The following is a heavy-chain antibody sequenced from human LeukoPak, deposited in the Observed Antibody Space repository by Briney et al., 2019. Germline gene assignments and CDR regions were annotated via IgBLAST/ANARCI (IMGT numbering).Heavy chain of an antibody. CDR1: GGSISSYY. CDR3: ARAASNYEQWFDP. D-gene: IGHD4-11*01. CDR2: IYYSGST. J-gene: IGHJ5*02. Sequence: SETLSLTCTVSGGSISSYYWSWIRQPPGKGLEWIGYIYYSGSTNYNPSLKSRVTISVDTSKNQFSLKLSSVTAADTAVYYCARAASNYEQWFDPWGQGTQVTVSS. V-gene: IGHV4-59*01.